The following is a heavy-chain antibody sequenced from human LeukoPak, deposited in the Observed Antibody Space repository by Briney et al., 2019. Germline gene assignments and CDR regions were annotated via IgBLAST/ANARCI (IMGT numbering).Heavy chain of an antibody. Sequence: GGSLRLSCAASGFTFSSYAMNWVRQAPGKGLEWVSTISDNGSTTYYADSVQGRFTISRDNSNNTLYLQMNSLRAEDTAVYYCAKAHGFLGDYHYFYSWGQGNLVTVSS. CDR3: AKAHGFLGDYHYFYS. CDR1: GFTFSSYA. J-gene: IGHJ4*02. CDR2: ISDNGSTT. D-gene: IGHD3-3*01. V-gene: IGHV3-23*01.